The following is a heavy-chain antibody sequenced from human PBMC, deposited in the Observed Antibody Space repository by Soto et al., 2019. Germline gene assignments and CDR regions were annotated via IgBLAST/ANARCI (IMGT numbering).Heavy chain of an antibody. CDR1: GGTFSSYA. J-gene: IGHJ6*02. V-gene: IGHV1-69*13. Sequence: GASVKVSCKASGGTFSSYAISWVRQAPGQGLEWMGGIIPIFGTANYAQKFQGRVTITADESTSTAYMELSSLRSEDTAVYYSARAPSDRFKDYYYGMDVWGQGTTVTVSS. CDR3: ARAPSDRFKDYYYGMDV. CDR2: IIPIFGTA. D-gene: IGHD2-2*01.